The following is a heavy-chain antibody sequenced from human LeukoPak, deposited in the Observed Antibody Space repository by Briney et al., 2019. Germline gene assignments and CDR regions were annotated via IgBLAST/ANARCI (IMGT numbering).Heavy chain of an antibody. J-gene: IGHJ3*02. CDR1: GFTFSSYS. Sequence: GGSLRLSCAASGFTFSSYSMNWVRQAPGKGLEWVSSISSSSSYIYYADSVKGRFTISRDNAKNSLYLQMNSLRAEDTAVYYCARWGTAAAGTSNAFDIWGQGTMVTVSS. D-gene: IGHD6-13*01. V-gene: IGHV3-21*01. CDR3: ARWGTAAAGTSNAFDI. CDR2: ISSSSSYI.